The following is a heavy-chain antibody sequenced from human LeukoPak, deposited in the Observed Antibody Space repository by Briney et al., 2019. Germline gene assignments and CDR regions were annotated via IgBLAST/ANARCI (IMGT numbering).Heavy chain of an antibody. CDR2: IWYDGSNK. J-gene: IGHJ4*02. Sequence: PGGSLRLSCAASGFTFSNYAMSWVRQAPGKGLEWVAVIWYDGSNKYYADSVKGRFTISRDNSKNTLYLQMNSLRAEDTAVYYCARDKSVQDYRYYFDYWGQGTLVTVSS. V-gene: IGHV3-33*08. CDR3: ARDKSVQDYRYYFDY. D-gene: IGHD4-11*01. CDR1: GFTFSNYA.